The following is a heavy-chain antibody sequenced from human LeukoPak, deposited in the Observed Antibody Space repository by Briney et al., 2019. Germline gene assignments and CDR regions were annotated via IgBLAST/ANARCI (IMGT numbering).Heavy chain of an antibody. Sequence: ASLKVSSKASGYTFTSYGISCVRQAPGQGLEWMGWISAYNGNTNYAQKLQGRVTMTTDTSTSTAYVELRSLRSDDTAVYYCARDPPTYYYDSSGYPLGAFDIWGQGTMVTVSS. J-gene: IGHJ3*02. D-gene: IGHD3-22*01. CDR2: ISAYNGNT. V-gene: IGHV1-18*01. CDR1: GYTFTSYG. CDR3: ARDPPTYYYDSSGYPLGAFDI.